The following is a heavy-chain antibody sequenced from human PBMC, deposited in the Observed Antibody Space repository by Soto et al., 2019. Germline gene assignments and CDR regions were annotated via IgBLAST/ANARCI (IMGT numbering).Heavy chain of an antibody. CDR3: AKDWVVPVKWNDY. D-gene: IGHD2-15*01. J-gene: IGHJ4*02. CDR1: GFTFSSYG. Sequence: GGSLRLSCAASGFTFSSYGMHWVRQAPGKGLEWVAVISYNGSNKYYADSVKGRFTISRDNSKNTLYLQMNSLRAEDTAVYYYAKDWVVPVKWNDYWGKGTLVTVSS. V-gene: IGHV3-30*18. CDR2: ISYNGSNK.